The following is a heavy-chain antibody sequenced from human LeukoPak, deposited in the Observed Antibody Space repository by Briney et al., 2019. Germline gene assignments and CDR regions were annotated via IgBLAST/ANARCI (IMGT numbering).Heavy chain of an antibody. CDR2: ISGSGGST. J-gene: IGHJ5*02. D-gene: IGHD2-21*02. CDR3: RGVVTAYNWFDP. V-gene: IGHV3-23*01. CDR1: GFTFSSYA. Sequence: GGSLRLSCAASGFTFSSYAISWVRQAPGKGLEWVSAISGSGGSTYYADSVKGRFTISRDNSKNTLYLQMNSLRAEDTAVYYCRGVVTAYNWFDPWGQGTLVTVSS.